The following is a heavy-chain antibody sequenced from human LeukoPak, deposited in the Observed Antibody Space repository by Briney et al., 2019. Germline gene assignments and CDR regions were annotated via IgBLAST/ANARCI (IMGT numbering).Heavy chain of an antibody. J-gene: IGHJ4*02. D-gene: IGHD3-10*01. V-gene: IGHV3-21*01. CDR2: ISSSSSYI. Sequence: GGSLRLSCAASGSTFSSYSMNWVRQAPGKGLEWVSSISSSSSYIYYADSVKGRFTISRDNAKNSLYLQMNSLRAEDTAVYYCARDETTMVRGVMVLWGQGTLVTVSS. CDR1: GSTFSSYS. CDR3: ARDETTMVRGVMVL.